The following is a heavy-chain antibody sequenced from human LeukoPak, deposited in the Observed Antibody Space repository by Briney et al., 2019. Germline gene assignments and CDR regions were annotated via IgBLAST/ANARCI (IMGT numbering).Heavy chain of an antibody. CDR3: ARDGDWAFDY. D-gene: IGHD2-21*02. Sequence: GGSLRLSCAASGFTFSSSHSMNWVRQAPGKGLEWVAHISLTTTTVSYADSVKGRFTMSRDNAKNSLFLQMNSLRAEDTAVYYCARDGDWAFDYWGQGTLVTVSS. J-gene: IGHJ4*02. CDR2: ISLTTTTV. CDR1: GFTFSSSHS. V-gene: IGHV3-48*01.